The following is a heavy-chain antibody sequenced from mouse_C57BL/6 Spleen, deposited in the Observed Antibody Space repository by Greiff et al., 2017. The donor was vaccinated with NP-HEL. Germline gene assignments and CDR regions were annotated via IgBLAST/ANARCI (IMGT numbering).Heavy chain of an antibody. CDR2: IYPGSGST. Sequence: QVHVKQPGAELVKPGASVKMSCKASGYTFTSYWITWVKQRPGQGLEWIGDIYPGSGSTNYNEKFKSKATLTVDTSSSTAYMQLSSLTSEDSAVYYCARSGGNPFAYWGQGTLVTVSA. CDR3: ARSGGNPFAY. CDR1: GYTFTSYW. D-gene: IGHD2-1*01. J-gene: IGHJ3*01. V-gene: IGHV1-55*01.